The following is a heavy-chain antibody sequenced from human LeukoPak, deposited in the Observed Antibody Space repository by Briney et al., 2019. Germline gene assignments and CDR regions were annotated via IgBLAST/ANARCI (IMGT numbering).Heavy chain of an antibody. CDR1: GGSISSYY. CDR2: IYTSGST. V-gene: IGHV4-4*07. CDR3: ARDGYHYDSSGSPPYYYYYGMDV. J-gene: IGHJ6*02. Sequence: SETLSLTCTVSGGSISSYYWSWIRQPAGKGLEWIGRIYTSGSTNYNPSLKSRVTMSVDTSKNQFSLKLSSVTAADTAVYYCARDGYHYDSSGSPPYYYYYGMDVWGQGTTVTVSS. D-gene: IGHD3-22*01.